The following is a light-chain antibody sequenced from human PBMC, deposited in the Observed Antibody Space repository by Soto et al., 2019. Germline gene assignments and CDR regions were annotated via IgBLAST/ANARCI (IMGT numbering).Light chain of an antibody. CDR3: QQYNNWPPWT. CDR1: QSVSKN. V-gene: IGKV3-15*01. Sequence: EIVMTQSPAAMSVSPGERATLSCTASQSVSKNLAWYQQKPGQTPRLLIYAASTRATGVPARFSGSGSGTDFALTISSLQSEDFAVYYCQQYNNWPPWTFGQGTKVESK. J-gene: IGKJ1*01. CDR2: AAS.